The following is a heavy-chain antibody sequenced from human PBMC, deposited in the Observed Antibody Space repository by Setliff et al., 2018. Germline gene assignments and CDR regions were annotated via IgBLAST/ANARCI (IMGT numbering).Heavy chain of an antibody. CDR3: ARVTGFLYIDV. D-gene: IGHD3-3*01. CDR2: IYTSWSS. J-gene: IGHJ6*03. Sequence: SETLSLTCTVSGGSISSAPYYWSWIRQPAGKGPEWIGHIYTSWSSNYNPSLKSRVTMSIDTSKNQFSLNLSSVTAADAAVYYCARVTGFLYIDVWGKGTTVTVSS. CDR1: GGSISSAPYY. V-gene: IGHV4-61*09.